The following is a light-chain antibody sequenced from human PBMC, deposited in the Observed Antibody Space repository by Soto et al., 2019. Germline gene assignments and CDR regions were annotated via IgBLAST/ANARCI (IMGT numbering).Light chain of an antibody. CDR1: SSNIGAGFD. Sequence: QLVLTQAPSVSGAPWQSVTISCTGTSSNIGAGFDVYWFQLLPETAPKLLMNGPSGVPDRFSASRSGTSASLTISGLQPEDEGDYYCQSFDTRLNVVFGGGTQLTVL. J-gene: IGLJ2*01. V-gene: IGLV1-40*01. CDR3: QSFDTRLNVV.